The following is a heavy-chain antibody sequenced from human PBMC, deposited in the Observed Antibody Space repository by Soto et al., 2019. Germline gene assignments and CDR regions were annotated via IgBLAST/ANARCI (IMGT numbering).Heavy chain of an antibody. CDR2: VNHSGST. D-gene: IGHD5-18*01. CDR1: GGPFSGYC. CDR3: ACSKCGYRCMCFDS. Sequence: GTLSLTCAVFGGPFSGYCWSGIRQPPGKGLEGIGEVNHSGSTKDKASLRSRGGISVVATKNQFSLKLRSVPAAGTAVFYCACSKCGYRCMCFDSWGQGNLVTVSS. V-gene: IGHV4-34*01. J-gene: IGHJ4*02.